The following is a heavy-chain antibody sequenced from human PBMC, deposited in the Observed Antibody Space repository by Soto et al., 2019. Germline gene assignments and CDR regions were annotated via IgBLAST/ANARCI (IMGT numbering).Heavy chain of an antibody. Sequence: ESGGGVVQPGRSLRLSCAASGFTFRSSGMHWVRQAPGKGLEWVALMSFDGSNKYYADSVRGRFTISSDNSKSTLYLQMDILRPEDTAVYYCAKEFGWELQLSHPYYNSGMDVWGQGTTVTVSS. CDR1: GFTFRSSG. CDR3: AKEFGWELQLSHPYYNSGMDV. CDR2: MSFDGSNK. D-gene: IGHD1-1*01. J-gene: IGHJ6*02. V-gene: IGHV3-30*18.